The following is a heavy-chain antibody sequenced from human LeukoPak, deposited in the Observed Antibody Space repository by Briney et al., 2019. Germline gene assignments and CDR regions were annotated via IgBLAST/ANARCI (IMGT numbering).Heavy chain of an antibody. CDR3: ARADLAALNAFDI. CDR2: ISAYNGNT. V-gene: IGHV1-18*04. J-gene: IGHJ3*02. CDR1: GYTFTGYY. Sequence: ASVKVSCKASGYTFTGYYMHWVRQAPGQGLEWMGWISAYNGNTNYAQKLQGRVTMTTDTSTSTAYMELRSLRSDDTAVYYCARADLAALNAFDIWGQGTMVTVSS. D-gene: IGHD3-3*02.